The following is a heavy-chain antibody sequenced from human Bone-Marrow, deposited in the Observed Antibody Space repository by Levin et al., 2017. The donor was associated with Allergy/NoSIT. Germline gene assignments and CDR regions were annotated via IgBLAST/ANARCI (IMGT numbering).Heavy chain of an antibody. CDR2: TRNKANSYST. J-gene: IGHJ4*02. CDR1: GFTLDDYY. CDR3: ARHISGSALAY. V-gene: IGHV3-72*01. D-gene: IGHD6-19*01. Sequence: GESLKISCAVSGFTLDDYYMDWVRQAPGKGLEWVARTRNKANSYSTEYTASVEGRFTISRDYSGNSLYLQMNSLKSEDTAVYYCARHISGSALAYWGQGTLVTVSS.